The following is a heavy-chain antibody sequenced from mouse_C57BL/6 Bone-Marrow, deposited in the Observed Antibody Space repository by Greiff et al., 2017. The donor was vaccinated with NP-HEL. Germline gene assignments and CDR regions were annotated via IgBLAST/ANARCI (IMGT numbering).Heavy chain of an antibody. Sequence: QVQLQQPGAELVRPGTSVKLSCKASGYTFTSYWMHWVKQRPGQGLEWIGVIDPSDSYTNYNQKFKGKATLTVDTSSSTAYMQLSSLTSEDSAVYYCARLRGWLAYWGQGTLVTVSA. V-gene: IGHV1-59*01. CDR1: GYTFTSYW. CDR2: IDPSDSYT. CDR3: ARLRGWLAY. J-gene: IGHJ3*01.